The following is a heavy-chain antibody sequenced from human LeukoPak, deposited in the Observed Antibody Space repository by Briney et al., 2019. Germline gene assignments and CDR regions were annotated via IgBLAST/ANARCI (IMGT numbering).Heavy chain of an antibody. Sequence: PGGSLRLSCAASGFTVSSNYMSWVRQAPGKGLEWVSVIYIGGSTYYADSLKGRFTISRNNSKNTLYVQVNSLGTEDTAAYYCAKGSYYDSSGSFYFDYWGQGTLVTVSS. V-gene: IGHV3-53*01. CDR2: IYIGGST. D-gene: IGHD3-22*01. CDR3: AKGSYYDSSGSFYFDY. J-gene: IGHJ4*02. CDR1: GFTVSSNY.